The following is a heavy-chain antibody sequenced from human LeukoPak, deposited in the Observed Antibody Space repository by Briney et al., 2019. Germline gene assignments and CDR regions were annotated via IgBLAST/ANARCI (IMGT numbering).Heavy chain of an antibody. CDR1: RFTVSSNY. V-gene: IGHV3-66*01. J-gene: IGHJ3*02. CDR2: IYSGGST. CDR3: AGVYCSGGSCIDAFDI. D-gene: IGHD2-15*01. Sequence: PGGSLRLSCAASRFTVSSNYMSWVRQAPGKGLEWVSVIYSGGSTYYADSAKGRFTISRDHSKNKLYLQMNSLRAEDTAVYYCAGVYCSGGSCIDAFDIWGQGTMVTVSS.